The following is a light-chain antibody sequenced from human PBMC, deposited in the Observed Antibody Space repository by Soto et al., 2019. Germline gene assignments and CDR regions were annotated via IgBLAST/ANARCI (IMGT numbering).Light chain of an antibody. CDR3: GSYTSSSSRV. CDR2: DVT. V-gene: IGLV2-14*01. J-gene: IGLJ1*01. Sequence: QSALTQPASVSGSPGQSITISCTGTSSDVGAYNFVSWYQQHPGKAPKVMIYDVTNRPSGVSDRFSGSKSGNTASLTISGLQAEDEADYHCGSYTSSSSRVFGTGTKVTVL. CDR1: SSDVGAYNF.